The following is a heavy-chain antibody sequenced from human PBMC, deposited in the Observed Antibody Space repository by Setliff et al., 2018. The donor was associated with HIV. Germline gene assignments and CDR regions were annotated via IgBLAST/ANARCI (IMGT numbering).Heavy chain of an antibody. D-gene: IGHD3-10*01. CDR1: GDSISGAGFY. CDR2: IYYTGNT. J-gene: IGHJ4*02. CDR3: ARDRYAGEIDY. V-gene: IGHV4-31*03. Sequence: SETLSLTCTVSGDSISGAGFYWSWIRHHPGKGLEWIAYIYYTGNTYFNPSLKSRITISIDTSKNQFSLKMSSVTAADTAVYYCARDRYAGEIDYWGQGTLVTVSS.